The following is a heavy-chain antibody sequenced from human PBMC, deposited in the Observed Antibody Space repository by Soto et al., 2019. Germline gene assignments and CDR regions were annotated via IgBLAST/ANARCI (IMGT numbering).Heavy chain of an antibody. J-gene: IGHJ5*02. CDR2: ISAYNGST. CDR1: GYTFINYG. CDR3: ARLYSSGWNSFDP. V-gene: IGHV1-18*01. D-gene: IGHD6-19*01. Sequence: ASVKVSCKGSGYTFINYGITWVRQAPGQGLEWMGWISAYNGSTKYVQQFQGRVTMTTDVSTGTSYMELRSLRSDDTAVYYCARLYSSGWNSFDPWGQGTQLTVSS.